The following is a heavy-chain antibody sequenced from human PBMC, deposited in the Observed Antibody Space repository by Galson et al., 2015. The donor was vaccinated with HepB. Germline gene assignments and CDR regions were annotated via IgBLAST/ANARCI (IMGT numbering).Heavy chain of an antibody. J-gene: IGHJ6*02. CDR2: IYSGGST. CDR1: GFTVSSNY. V-gene: IGHV3-66*01. D-gene: IGHD5-18*01. Sequence: SLRLSCAASGFTVSSNYMGWVRQAPGKGLEWVSVIYSGGSTYYADSVKGRFTISRDNSKNTLYLQMNSLRAEDTAVYYCARGGYGYRYYYYGMDVWGQGTTVTVSS. CDR3: ARGGYGYRYYYYGMDV.